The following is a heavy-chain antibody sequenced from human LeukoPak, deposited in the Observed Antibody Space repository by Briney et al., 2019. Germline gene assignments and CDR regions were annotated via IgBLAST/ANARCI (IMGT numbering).Heavy chain of an antibody. J-gene: IGHJ5*02. CDR1: GFTFSSYW. Sequence: PGGSLRLSCVASGFTFSSYWMHWVRQAPGKGLVWVSRINGDGSITSYADSVKGRFTISRDNAKNSLYLQMNSLRAEDTAVYYCARGVGSSWPGWFDPWGQGTLVTVSS. CDR3: ARGVGSSWPGWFDP. CDR2: INGDGSIT. D-gene: IGHD6-13*01. V-gene: IGHV3-74*01.